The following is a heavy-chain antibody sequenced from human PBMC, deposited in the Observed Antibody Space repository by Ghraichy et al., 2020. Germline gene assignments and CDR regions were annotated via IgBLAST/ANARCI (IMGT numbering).Heavy chain of an antibody. CDR2: VNPYNGNT. Sequence: ASVKVSCKASGYTFNLHVITWLRQAPGHGLEWLGWVNPYNGNTNYADKVRGRVTMTTDTSTRTAYMELRSLRSDDTAVYYCARDRTELKYYYGSASHSPFDSWGQGTLVTVSS. CDR1: GYTFNLHV. D-gene: IGHD3-10*01. V-gene: IGHV1-18*04. CDR3: ARDRTELKYYYGSASHSPFDS. J-gene: IGHJ4*02.